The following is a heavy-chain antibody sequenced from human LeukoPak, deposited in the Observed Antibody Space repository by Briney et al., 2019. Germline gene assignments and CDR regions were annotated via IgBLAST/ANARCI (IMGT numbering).Heavy chain of an antibody. J-gene: IGHJ6*02. D-gene: IGHD6-13*01. Sequence: PGGSLRLSCAASGLTFSSYAMSWVRQAPGKGLEWVSAISGSGGSTYYADSVKGRFTISRDISKNTLYLQMNSLRAEDTAVYYCAKAPPSSYYYYYGMDVWGQGTTVTASS. CDR1: GLTFSSYA. CDR3: AKAPPSSYYYYYGMDV. CDR2: ISGSGGST. V-gene: IGHV3-23*01.